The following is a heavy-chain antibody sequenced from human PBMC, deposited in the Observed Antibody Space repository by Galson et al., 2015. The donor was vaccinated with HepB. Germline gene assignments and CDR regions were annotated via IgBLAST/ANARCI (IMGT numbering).Heavy chain of an antibody. J-gene: IGHJ3*02. CDR2: ISSSSSYI. V-gene: IGHV3-21*01. D-gene: IGHD6-19*01. CDR1: GFTFSGYS. CDR3: AREGIAVAGNAFDI. Sequence: SLRLSCAASGFTFSGYSMNWVRQAPGKGLEWVSSISSSSSYIYYADSEKGRFTISRDNAKNSLYLQMNSLRAEDTAVYYCAREGIAVAGNAFDIWGQGTMVTVSS.